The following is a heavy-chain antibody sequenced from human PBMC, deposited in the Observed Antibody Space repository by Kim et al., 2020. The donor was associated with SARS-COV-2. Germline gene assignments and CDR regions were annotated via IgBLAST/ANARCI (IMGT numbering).Heavy chain of an antibody. V-gene: IGHV3-74*01. CDR3: ARGGTMVTPPLDY. CDR1: GFTFSAYF. D-gene: IGHD4-17*01. Sequence: GGSLRLSCTASGFTFSAYFMHWVRQTPGKGLVWVSRLVNDGITAHYADSVKGRVTISRDIAKETLYLQMNSLSAEDTAVYYCARGGTMVTPPLDYWGRGT. CDR2: LVNDGITA. J-gene: IGHJ4*02.